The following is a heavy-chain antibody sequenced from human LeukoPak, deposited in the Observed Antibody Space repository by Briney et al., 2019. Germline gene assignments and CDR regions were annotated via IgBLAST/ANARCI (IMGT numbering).Heavy chain of an antibody. CDR2: IKSKTDGGTT. V-gene: IGHV3-15*01. CDR1: GFTFSNAW. Sequence: GGSLRLSCAASGFTFSNAWMSWVRQAPGKGLEWVGRIKSKTDGGTTDYAAPVKGRFTISRDDSKNTLYPQMNSLKTEDTAVYYFTTESPIYDYVWGETMDYWGQGTLVTVSS. CDR3: TTESPIYDYVWGETMDY. J-gene: IGHJ4*02. D-gene: IGHD3-16*01.